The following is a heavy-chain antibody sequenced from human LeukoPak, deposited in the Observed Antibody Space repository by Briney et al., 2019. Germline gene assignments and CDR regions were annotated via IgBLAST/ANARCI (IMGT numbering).Heavy chain of an antibody. J-gene: IGHJ5*02. Sequence: ASVKVSCKASGYTFTGYYMHWVRQAPGQGLEWMGWINPNSGGTNYAQKLQGRVTMTTDTSTSTAYMELRSLRSDDTAVYYCARDYLTMVRGVKGAPNWFDPWGQGTLVTVSS. CDR2: INPNSGGT. CDR1: GYTFTGYY. D-gene: IGHD3-10*01. CDR3: ARDYLTMVRGVKGAPNWFDP. V-gene: IGHV1-2*02.